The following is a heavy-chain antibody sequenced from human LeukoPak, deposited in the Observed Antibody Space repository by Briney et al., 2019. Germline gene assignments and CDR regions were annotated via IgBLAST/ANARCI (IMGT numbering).Heavy chain of an antibody. CDR2: ICYSGST. Sequence: SETLSLTCTVSGGSISSYYWSWIRQHPGNALEWTGYICYSGSTNYNPSLKSRVTISVDTSKNQFSLKLSSVTAADTAVYYCARVAKDSSGWYLNYYYGMDVWGQGTTVTVSS. J-gene: IGHJ6*02. D-gene: IGHD6-19*01. CDR1: GGSISSYY. CDR3: ARVAKDSSGWYLNYYYGMDV. V-gene: IGHV4-59*01.